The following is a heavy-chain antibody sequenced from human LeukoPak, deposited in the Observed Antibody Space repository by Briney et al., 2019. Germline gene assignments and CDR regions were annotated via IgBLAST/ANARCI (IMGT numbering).Heavy chain of an antibody. CDR3: ARGHRLYCSSTSCHYGMDV. J-gene: IGHJ6*02. CDR1: GFTFSSYG. CDR2: ISYDGSNK. V-gene: IGHV3-30*03. Sequence: GGSLRLSCAASGFTFSSYGMHWVRQAPGKGLEWVAVISYDGSNKYYADSVKGRFTISRDNSKNTLYLQMNSLRAEDTAVYYCARGHRLYCSSTSCHYGMDVWGQGTTVTVSS. D-gene: IGHD2-2*01.